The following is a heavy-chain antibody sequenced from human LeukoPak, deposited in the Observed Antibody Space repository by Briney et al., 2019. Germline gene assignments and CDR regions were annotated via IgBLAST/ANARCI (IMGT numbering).Heavy chain of an antibody. CDR1: GFTFSSYS. V-gene: IGHV3-21*01. D-gene: IGHD4-17*01. CDR2: ITSTSSYR. J-gene: IGHJ4*02. Sequence: GGSLRLSCAASGFTFSSYSMNWVRQAPGKGLDWVASITSTSSYRYYADSVKGRFTISRDNAEKSLYLQMNSLRAEDTAVYYCARGGDYDYWGQGTLVTVSS. CDR3: ARGGDYDY.